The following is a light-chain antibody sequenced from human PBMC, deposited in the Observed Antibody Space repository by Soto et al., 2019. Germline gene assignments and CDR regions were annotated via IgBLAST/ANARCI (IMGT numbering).Light chain of an antibody. J-gene: IGLJ3*02. V-gene: IGLV1-40*01. CDR1: SSNIGAGYD. Sequence: QSALTQPPSVSGAPGQMVTISCTGSSSNIGAGYDVHWYQQFPGTAPKLLIYGKTNRPSGVPDRFSGSKSGTSASLAITGLQAEDEADYYCQSYDRSLSGWVFGGGTKLTVL. CDR2: GKT. CDR3: QSYDRSLSGWV.